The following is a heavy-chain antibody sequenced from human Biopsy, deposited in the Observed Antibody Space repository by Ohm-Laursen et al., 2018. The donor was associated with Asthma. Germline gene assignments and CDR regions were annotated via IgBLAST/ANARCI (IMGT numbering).Heavy chain of an antibody. D-gene: IGHD5-24*01. Sequence: GSSVKVSCKASGYTFRSYGVSWARQAPGQGLEWMGWISPFTGDTHFGQKFQGRVTMTTDTSTDTAYMELRSLRSDDTAVYYCPRHPYNFGGFDYWGQGSLVPVSS. CDR3: PRHPYNFGGFDY. CDR1: GYTFRSYG. J-gene: IGHJ4*02. V-gene: IGHV1-18*04. CDR2: ISPFTGDT.